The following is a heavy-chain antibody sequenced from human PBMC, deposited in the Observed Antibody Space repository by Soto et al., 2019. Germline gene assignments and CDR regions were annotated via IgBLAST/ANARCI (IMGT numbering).Heavy chain of an antibody. J-gene: IGHJ4*02. CDR3: ARFQSSVAGTLADY. Sequence: ASVKVSCKASGYAFTDYYMHWVRQAPGQGLEWMGWINPNSGGTNYAQSFQGRVTMTRDTSVSTAYMEVRRPRSDDTAVYYCARFQSSVAGTLADYWGQGTLVTVSS. V-gene: IGHV1-2*02. D-gene: IGHD6-19*01. CDR2: INPNSGGT. CDR1: GYAFTDYY.